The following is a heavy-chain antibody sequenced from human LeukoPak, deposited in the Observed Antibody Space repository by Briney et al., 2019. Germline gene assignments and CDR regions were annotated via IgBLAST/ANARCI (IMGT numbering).Heavy chain of an antibody. CDR2: IYSGGST. V-gene: IGHV3-66*01. CDR1: GFTVSSNY. D-gene: IGHD1-26*01. J-gene: IGHJ4*02. CDR3: ARDKPRYSGSYLE. Sequence: GGSLRLSCAASGFTVSSNYMSWVRQAPGKGLEWVSVIYSGGSTYYADSVKGRFTISRDNSKNTLYLQMNSLRAEDTAVYYCARDKPRYSGSYLEWGQGTLVNVSS.